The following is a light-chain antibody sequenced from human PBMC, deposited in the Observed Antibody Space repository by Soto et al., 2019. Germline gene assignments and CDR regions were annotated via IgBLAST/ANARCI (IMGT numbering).Light chain of an antibody. J-gene: IGKJ3*01. CDR1: QSVSSNY. CDR2: GAS. Sequence: EIVVTQSPGTLSLSPGERATPSCRASQSVSSNYLAWYQQKPGQAPRLLIYGASSRASDIPDRFSGSGSGTDLTLIISRLEPEDFAMYYCQQYGSTPFTFGPGTKVDVK. CDR3: QQYGSTPFT. V-gene: IGKV3-20*01.